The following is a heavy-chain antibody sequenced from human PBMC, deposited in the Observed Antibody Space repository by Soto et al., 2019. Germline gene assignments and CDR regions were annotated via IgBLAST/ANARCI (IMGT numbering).Heavy chain of an antibody. CDR3: VRGGSIDWRYFDS. CDR2: TRNRANSYTT. D-gene: IGHD1-1*01. Sequence: EVQLVESGGGLVQPGGSLRLSCVVSRFTLSDYYMDWVRQAPGKGLEWVGRTRNRANSYTTEYAASVKGRFTISRDDSKNSLYLQMNSLQTEDSVVYYCVRGGSIDWRYFDSWGQGTLVTVSS. CDR1: RFTLSDYY. J-gene: IGHJ4*02. V-gene: IGHV3-72*01.